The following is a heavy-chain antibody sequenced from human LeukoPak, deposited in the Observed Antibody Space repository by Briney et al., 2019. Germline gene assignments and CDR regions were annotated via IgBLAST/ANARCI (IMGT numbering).Heavy chain of an antibody. CDR1: GFTFSSYG. Sequence: GGSLRLSCAASGFTFSSYGMHWVRQAPGKGLEWVSYISSSSSYTNYADSVKGRFTISRDNAKNSLYLQMNSLRAEDTAVYYCARAPHYSNYGPYYYGMDVWGQGTTVTVSS. V-gene: IGHV3-21*05. D-gene: IGHD4-11*01. CDR3: ARAPHYSNYGPYYYGMDV. J-gene: IGHJ6*02. CDR2: ISSSSSYT.